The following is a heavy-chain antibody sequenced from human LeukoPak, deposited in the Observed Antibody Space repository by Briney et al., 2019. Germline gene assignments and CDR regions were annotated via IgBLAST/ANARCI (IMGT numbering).Heavy chain of an antibody. CDR3: AMSDYGDLRFDF. CDR1: WXTVCRKY. D-gene: IGHD4-17*01. Sequence: GGSLGLSCAASWXTVCRKYIRWVRQAAGKGLEWDAVMYSDGSTYYADPVTGRFTISRHNSKHTLYLQTNSLRAEDTAVYYCAMSDYGDLRFDFWGQGTLDTVSS. V-gene: IGHV3-53*04. CDR2: MYSDGST. J-gene: IGHJ4*02.